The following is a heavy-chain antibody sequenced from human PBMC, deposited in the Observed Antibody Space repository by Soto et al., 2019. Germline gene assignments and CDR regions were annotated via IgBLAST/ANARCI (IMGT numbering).Heavy chain of an antibody. CDR1: GFTFSVYG. CDR2: VSYDGSIK. D-gene: IGHD6-19*01. J-gene: IGHJ6*02. CDR3: SKDGSHLAVAGTSPTSYFYCLAV. Sequence: QVQLVESGGGVVQPGRSLRLSCAASGFTFSVYGMHWVRQAPGKGLEGVALVSYDGSIKYYADSVKGRFTISRDNSKNTLYLQMNSLRVEDTAVYYCSKDGSHLAVAGTSPTSYFYCLAVWGQGTTVTVSS. V-gene: IGHV3-30*18.